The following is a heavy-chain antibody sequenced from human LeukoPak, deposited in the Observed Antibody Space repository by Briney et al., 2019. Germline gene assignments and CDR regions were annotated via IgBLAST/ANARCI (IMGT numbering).Heavy chain of an antibody. Sequence: GGSLRLSCAASGFTFSSYEMNWVRQAPGKGLEWVSYISSSGSAIYYADSVKGRFTISRDNAKNSLYLQMNSLRAEDTAVYYCARDLASTRYYFDYWGQGTLVTVSS. V-gene: IGHV3-48*03. J-gene: IGHJ4*02. CDR3: ARDLASTRYYFDY. D-gene: IGHD3-16*01. CDR2: ISSSGSAI. CDR1: GFTFSSYE.